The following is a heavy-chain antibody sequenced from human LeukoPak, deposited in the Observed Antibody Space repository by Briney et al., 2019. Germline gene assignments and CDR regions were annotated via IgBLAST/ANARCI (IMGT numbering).Heavy chain of an antibody. V-gene: IGHV3-23*01. CDR3: AKARSQLERHYYYYMDV. Sequence: QPGGSLRLSCAASGFTFSSYGMSWVRQAPGKGLEWVSAISGSGGSTYYADSVKGRFTISRDNSKNTLYLQMNSLRAEDTAVYYCAKARSQLERHYYYYMDVWGKGTTVTISS. J-gene: IGHJ6*03. CDR2: ISGSGGST. CDR1: GFTFSSYG. D-gene: IGHD1-1*01.